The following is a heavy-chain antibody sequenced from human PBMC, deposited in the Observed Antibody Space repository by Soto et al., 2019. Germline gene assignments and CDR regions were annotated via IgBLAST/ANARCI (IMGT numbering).Heavy chain of an antibody. D-gene: IGHD1-26*01. V-gene: IGHV1-69*01. Sequence: QVQLVQSGAEVKKPGSSMKVSCKASGGTFSTYAITWVRQAPGQGLEWLGGIIPILGTTDYARKFQGRVTITAAESTSTVFIELSSLTSEDTAVYYCARGVGAYYFDSWGQGTLVTVSS. CDR1: GGTFSTYA. J-gene: IGHJ4*02. CDR2: IIPILGTT. CDR3: ARGVGAYYFDS.